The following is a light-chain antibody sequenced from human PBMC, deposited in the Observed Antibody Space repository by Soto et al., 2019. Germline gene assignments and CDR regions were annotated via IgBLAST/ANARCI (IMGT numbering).Light chain of an antibody. Sequence: ETVMTQSPATLSVSPGERATLSCRASQSVNSNLAWYQQESGQPPRLLVFGASTRATGVPARFSGRGSGTEFTLTISGLQSEDFAVYFCQQYASWPLTFGGGTKVEI. CDR2: GAS. CDR3: QQYASWPLT. CDR1: QSVNSN. J-gene: IGKJ4*01. V-gene: IGKV3-15*01.